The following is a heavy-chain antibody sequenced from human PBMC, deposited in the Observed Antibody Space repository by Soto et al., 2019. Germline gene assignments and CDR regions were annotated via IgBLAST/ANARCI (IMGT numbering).Heavy chain of an antibody. J-gene: IGHJ4*02. V-gene: IGHV3-23*01. CDR2: ISGSGGST. D-gene: IGHD5-12*01. CDR1: GFTFSSYA. Sequence: GGSLRLSCAASGFTFSSYAMSWVRQAPGKGLEWVSAISGSGGSTYYADSVKGRFTISRDNSKNTLYLQMNSLRAEDTAVYYCAKDPLEYSGYDTSLRPDYWGQGTLVTVSS. CDR3: AKDPLEYSGYDTSLRPDY.